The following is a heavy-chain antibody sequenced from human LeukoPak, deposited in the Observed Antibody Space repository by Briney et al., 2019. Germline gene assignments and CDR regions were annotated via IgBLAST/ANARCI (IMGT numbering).Heavy chain of an antibody. CDR1: GYTFTGYY. V-gene: IGHV1-2*02. D-gene: IGHD5-18*01. CDR2: INPNSGGT. J-gene: IGHJ4*02. Sequence: ASVTVSCKASGYTFTGYYMHWVRQAPGQGLEWMGWINPNSGGTNYAQKFQGRVTMTRDTSISTAYMERSRLRSDDTAVYYCARGGLDTAMACDYWGQGTLVTVSS. CDR3: ARGGLDTAMACDY.